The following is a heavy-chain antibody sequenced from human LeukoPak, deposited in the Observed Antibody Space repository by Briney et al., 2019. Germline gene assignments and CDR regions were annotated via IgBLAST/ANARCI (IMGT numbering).Heavy chain of an antibody. CDR3: ARAKIYYDFWSGQRVFDY. CDR1: GGSFSGYY. J-gene: IGHJ4*02. V-gene: IGHV4-34*01. CDR2: INHSGST. Sequence: SETLSLTCAVYGGSFSGYYWSWIRQPPGKGLEWIGEINHSGSTNYNPSLKSRVTMSVDTSKNQFSLKLSSVTAADTAVYYCARAKIYYDFWSGQRVFDYWGQGTLVTVSS. D-gene: IGHD3-3*01.